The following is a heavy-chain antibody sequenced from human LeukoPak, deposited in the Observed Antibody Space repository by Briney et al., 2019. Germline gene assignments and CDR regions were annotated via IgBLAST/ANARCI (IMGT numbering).Heavy chain of an antibody. CDR1: GFTVSSNY. Sequence: GGSLRLSCAASGFTVSSNYMSWVRQAPGKGLEWVSVIYSGGSTYYADSVKGRFTISRDNSKNTVYLQMNSLRAEDTAVYYCARYYYDSSGYPYYFDYWGQGTLVTVSS. CDR2: IYSGGST. J-gene: IGHJ4*02. D-gene: IGHD3-22*01. V-gene: IGHV3-53*01. CDR3: ARYYYDSSGYPYYFDY.